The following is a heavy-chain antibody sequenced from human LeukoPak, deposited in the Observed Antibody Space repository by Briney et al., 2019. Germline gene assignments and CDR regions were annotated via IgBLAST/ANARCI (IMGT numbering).Heavy chain of an antibody. CDR1: GYTFTGYD. D-gene: IGHD6-19*01. V-gene: IGHV1-2*02. J-gene: IGHJ4*02. Sequence: ASVKVSCKASGYTFTGYDMHWVRQAPGQGLEWMGWINPNSGGTNYAQKFQGRVTMTRDTSISTAYMELSRLRSDDTAVYYCARDPPRSIAVAGSGQDYWGQGTLVTVSS. CDR2: INPNSGGT. CDR3: ARDPPRSIAVAGSGQDY.